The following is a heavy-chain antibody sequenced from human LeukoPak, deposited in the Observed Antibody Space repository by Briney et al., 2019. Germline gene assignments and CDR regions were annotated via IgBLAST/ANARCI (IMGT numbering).Heavy chain of an antibody. V-gene: IGHV3-30*18. CDR1: GFTFSSYG. J-gene: IGHJ4*02. D-gene: IGHD3-10*01. CDR2: ISYDGRNK. Sequence: GRSLRLSCAASGFTFSSYGMHWVRQAPGRGLEWVAGISYDGRNKNYPDSVKARFTISRDNSKNTLYLQMDSLRADDTAVYYCAKDSGRLAALVRGVIPRNYWGQGTLVSVSS. CDR3: AKDSGRLAALVRGVIPRNY.